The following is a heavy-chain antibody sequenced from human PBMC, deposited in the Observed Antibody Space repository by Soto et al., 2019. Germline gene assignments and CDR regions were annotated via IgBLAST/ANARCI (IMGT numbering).Heavy chain of an antibody. Sequence: QVQLVQSGAELKKPGSSVKVSCKASGDTFRGYPINWVRQAPGEGLEWMGRIIPVFGTTNDAQRFEGRVTFTADESTNTAYMELRGLLSEDTAVYNCARDGGFGELKYWGPGTLVTVSS. J-gene: IGHJ4*02. CDR2: IIPVFGTT. CDR1: GDTFRGYP. CDR3: ARDGGFGELKY. V-gene: IGHV1-69*18. D-gene: IGHD3-10*01.